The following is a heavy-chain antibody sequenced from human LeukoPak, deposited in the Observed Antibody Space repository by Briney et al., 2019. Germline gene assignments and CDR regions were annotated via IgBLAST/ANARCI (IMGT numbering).Heavy chain of an antibody. J-gene: IGHJ4*02. D-gene: IGHD1-26*01. V-gene: IGHV3-74*01. CDR1: GFTFSSYW. CDR3: ARDGIEWELGFDY. CDR2: INSDGSST. Sequence: SGGSLRLSCAASGFTFSSYWMPWVRQAPGKGLVWVSRINSDGSSTSYADSVEGRFTISRDNAKNTLYLQMNSLRAEDTAVYYCARDGIEWELGFDYWGQGTLVTVSS.